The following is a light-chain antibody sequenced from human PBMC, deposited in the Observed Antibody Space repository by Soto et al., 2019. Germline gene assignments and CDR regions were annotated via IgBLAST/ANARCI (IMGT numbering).Light chain of an antibody. V-gene: IGLV2-14*02. CDR3: SSYVNYNTFVV. CDR2: KGT. Sequence: QSALAQPASVSGSPGQSITISCTGTSSDVGAYNSVSWYQQHPHRAPQVIIYKGTQRPSGVSNRFSGSKSGNTASLTISGLQAEDEADYYCSSYVNYNTFVVFGGGTKVTVL. CDR1: SSDVGAYNS. J-gene: IGLJ2*01.